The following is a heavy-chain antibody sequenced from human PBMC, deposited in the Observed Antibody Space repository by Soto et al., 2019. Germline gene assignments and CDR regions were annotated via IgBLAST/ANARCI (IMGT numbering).Heavy chain of an antibody. CDR2: ITPIVGST. D-gene: IGHD1-26*01. Sequence: QVQLVQSGAEVKKPGASVKVSCRASGYTFPNYYMHWVRQAPGQGVEWMGIITPIVGSTTYAKKFKGRVTLTRGTSPSSVYSELTSRRSDDTAVYYCVREWVLLKDRPDQYYGLDVWGQGTTVIVSS. CDR3: VREWVLLKDRPDQYYGLDV. V-gene: IGHV1-46*01. J-gene: IGHJ6*02. CDR1: GYTFPNYY.